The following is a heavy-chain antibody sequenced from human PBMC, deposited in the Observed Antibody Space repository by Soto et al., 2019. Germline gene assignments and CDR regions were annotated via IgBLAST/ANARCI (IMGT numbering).Heavy chain of an antibody. Sequence: SETLSLTCTVSGGSISSGGYYWSWIRQHPGKGLEWIGYIYYSGSTYYNPSLKGRVTISVDTSKNQFSLKLSSVTAADTAVYYCARDRYCSGGSCPGSYYYYGMDVWGQGTTVTVSS. CDR1: GGSISSGGYY. D-gene: IGHD2-15*01. J-gene: IGHJ6*02. V-gene: IGHV4-31*03. CDR2: IYYSGST. CDR3: ARDRYCSGGSCPGSYYYYGMDV.